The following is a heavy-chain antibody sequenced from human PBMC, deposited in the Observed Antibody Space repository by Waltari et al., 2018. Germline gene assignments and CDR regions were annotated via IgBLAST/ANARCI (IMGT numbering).Heavy chain of an antibody. V-gene: IGHV3-21*01. CDR3: ARGHNWNGNDAFDI. J-gene: IGHJ3*02. CDR1: GYTSSVPS. Sequence: VQLVDSGGGLVKPGGSLRLSCAASGYTSSVPSMNWVRQAPGKGLEWGSSISSSSSYKYYADSVKGRFTISRDNAKNSLYLQMNSLRAEDTAVYYCARGHNWNGNDAFDIWGQGTMVTVSS. D-gene: IGHD1-1*01. CDR2: ISSSSSYK.